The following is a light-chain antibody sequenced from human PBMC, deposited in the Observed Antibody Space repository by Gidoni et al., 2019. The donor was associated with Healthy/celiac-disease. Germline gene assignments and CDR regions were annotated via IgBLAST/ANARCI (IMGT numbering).Light chain of an antibody. CDR1: QGISNY. CDR3: QKYDSAPPLT. Sequence: DIQMPQSPSSRSASVGDRFTITCRASQGISNYLAWYQQKPGKVPKLLMYAASTLQSGVPSRFSGSGSGTDFTLTISSLQPEDVATYYCQKYDSAPPLTFGGGTKVEIK. CDR2: AAS. V-gene: IGKV1-27*01. J-gene: IGKJ4*01.